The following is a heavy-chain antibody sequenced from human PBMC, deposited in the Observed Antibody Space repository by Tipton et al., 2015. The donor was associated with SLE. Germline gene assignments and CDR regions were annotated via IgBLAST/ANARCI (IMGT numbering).Heavy chain of an antibody. D-gene: IGHD3-22*01. CDR1: GGSISSGSYY. Sequence: TLSLTCTVSGGSISSGSYYWSWIRQPAGKGLEWIGYIYTSGSTNYNPSLKSRVTISVDTSKNQFSLKLSSVTAADTAVYYCARGVNYSDSSGYFLYFDYWGQGTLVTVSS. J-gene: IGHJ4*02. CDR2: IYTSGST. CDR3: ARGVNYSDSSGYFLYFDY. V-gene: IGHV4-61*09.